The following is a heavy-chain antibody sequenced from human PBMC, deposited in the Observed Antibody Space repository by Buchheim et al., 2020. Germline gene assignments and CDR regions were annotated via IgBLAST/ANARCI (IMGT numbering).Heavy chain of an antibody. CDR1: GGPISSGSYY. J-gene: IGHJ4*02. D-gene: IGHD3-10*01. CDR2: IYTSGST. V-gene: IGHV4-61*02. Sequence: QVQLQESGPGLVKPSQTLSLTCTVSGGPISSGSYYWSWIRQPAGKGLEWIGRIYTSGSTNYNPSLKSRVPISVDPTKSQFSLKLSSVTAADTAVYYCARDRGTGTPFDYWGQGTL. CDR3: ARDRGTGTPFDY.